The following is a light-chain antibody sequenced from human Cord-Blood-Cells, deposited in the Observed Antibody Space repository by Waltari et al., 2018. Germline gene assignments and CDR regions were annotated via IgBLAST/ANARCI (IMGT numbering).Light chain of an antibody. CDR3: QQYNSYSYT. Sequence: DIQMTQPPSTLSASVGDRVTITCRASQSISSWLAWYQQKPGKAPKLLIYKASSLESGVPSRCSGSGSGTEFTLTISSLQPDDFATYYCQQYNSYSYTFGQGTKLEIK. CDR2: KAS. V-gene: IGKV1-5*03. CDR1: QSISSW. J-gene: IGKJ2*01.